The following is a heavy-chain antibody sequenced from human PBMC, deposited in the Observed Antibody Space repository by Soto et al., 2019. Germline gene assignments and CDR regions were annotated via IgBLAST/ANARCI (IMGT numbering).Heavy chain of an antibody. V-gene: IGHV4-4*07. CDR1: GAYISDFS. Sequence: ETLSLTCTVSGAYISDFSWSWIRQPAGKGLEWIGRITVNGNTQYNPSFRSRVTMSMDTSRNQFSLNLQSATAADTALYYCARESGENWTYEAHWGQGTLVTVSS. CDR3: ARESGENWTYEAH. CDR2: ITVNGNT. D-gene: IGHD1-7*01. J-gene: IGHJ1*01.